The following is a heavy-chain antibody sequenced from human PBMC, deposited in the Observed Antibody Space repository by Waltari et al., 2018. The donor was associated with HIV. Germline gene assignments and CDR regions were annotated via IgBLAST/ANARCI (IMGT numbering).Heavy chain of an antibody. CDR1: GGSISTYY. D-gene: IGHD3-16*01. CDR3: ARGDAPLVHSPSDAFHF. CDR2: IYHSGYS. Sequence: QVQLQESGPGLVKPSETLSLTCTVSGGSISTYYWHLIRQSPGKVLEWIGFIYHSGYSKYNPSLESRVTMAVDTSQTLFSLTLNSVTTADTAIYFCARGDAPLVHSPSDAFHFGGQGTLVAVSS. V-gene: IGHV4-59*01. J-gene: IGHJ3*01.